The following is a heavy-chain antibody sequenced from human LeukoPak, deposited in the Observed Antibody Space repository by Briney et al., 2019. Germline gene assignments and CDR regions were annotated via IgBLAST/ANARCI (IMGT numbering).Heavy chain of an antibody. V-gene: IGHV3-21*04. CDR3: AKDHRIAAAGLYYFDY. CDR1: GFTFSSYS. D-gene: IGHD6-13*01. CDR2: ISSSSSYI. J-gene: IGHJ4*02. Sequence: GGSLRLPCAASGFTFSSYSMNWVRQAPGKGLEWVSSISSSSSYIYYADSVKGRFTISRDNAKNSLYLQMNSLRAEDTALYYCAKDHRIAAAGLYYFDYWGQGTLVTVSS.